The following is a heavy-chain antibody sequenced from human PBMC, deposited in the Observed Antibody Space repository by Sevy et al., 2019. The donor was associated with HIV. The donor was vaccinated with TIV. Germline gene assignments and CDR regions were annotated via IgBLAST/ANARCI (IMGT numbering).Heavy chain of an antibody. Sequence: GGSLRLSCAAYGFSFSRSPMHWVRQAPGKGLEWVAVMSYNGNKKYNGDYVKGRFTISRDDSRSMLYLQMNSLRPEDTAVYYCAREGVLIGGVIVSYGMDVWGQGTTVTVSS. V-gene: IGHV3-30*04. CDR1: GFSFSRSP. D-gene: IGHD3-16*02. J-gene: IGHJ6*02. CDR3: AREGVLIGGVIVSYGMDV. CDR2: MSYNGNKK.